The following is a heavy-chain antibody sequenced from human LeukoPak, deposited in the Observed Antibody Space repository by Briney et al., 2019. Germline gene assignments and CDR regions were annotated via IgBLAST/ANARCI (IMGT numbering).Heavy chain of an antibody. D-gene: IGHD3/OR15-3a*01. V-gene: IGHV1-2*02. Sequence: ASVKVSCKASGYTFTGYYMHWVRQAPGQGLEWMGWIEPINGGTTYAQKFQGRVSMTRDTSISTAYMELRGLKSDDTAVYYCARDLFWTGYYYFDYWGQGTLVTVSS. CDR2: IEPINGGT. CDR3: ARDLFWTGYYYFDY. J-gene: IGHJ4*02. CDR1: GYTFTGYY.